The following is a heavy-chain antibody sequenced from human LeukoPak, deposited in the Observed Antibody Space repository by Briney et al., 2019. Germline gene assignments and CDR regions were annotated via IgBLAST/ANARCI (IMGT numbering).Heavy chain of an antibody. CDR3: ASIVVVPAAPRNYYYYMDV. CDR1: GGSISSSSYY. Sequence: SETLSLTCTVSGGSISSSSYYWGWIRQPPGKGLEWIGSIYYSGSTYYNPSLKSRVTISVDTSKNQFSLKLSSVTAADTAVYYCASIVVVPAAPRNYYYYMDVWGKGTTVTVSS. CDR2: IYYSGST. D-gene: IGHD2-2*01. V-gene: IGHV4-39*01. J-gene: IGHJ6*03.